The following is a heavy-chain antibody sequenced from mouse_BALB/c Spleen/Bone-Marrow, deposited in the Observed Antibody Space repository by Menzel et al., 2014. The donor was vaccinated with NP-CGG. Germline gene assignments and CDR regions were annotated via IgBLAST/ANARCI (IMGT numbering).Heavy chain of an antibody. J-gene: IGHJ2*01. Sequence: QVQLKDSAAELARPGASVKMSCKASGYTFTSNTIQWVKQRPGQGLEWIGYINPTRGYTDYNQKFKDKTTLTADKSSSTAYMQLSSLTSEDSAVYYCARETTYYAYFDYWGQGTILTVSS. CDR3: ARETTYYAYFDY. V-gene: IGHV1-4*02. CDR1: GYTFTSNT. CDR2: INPTRGYT. D-gene: IGHD1-1*01.